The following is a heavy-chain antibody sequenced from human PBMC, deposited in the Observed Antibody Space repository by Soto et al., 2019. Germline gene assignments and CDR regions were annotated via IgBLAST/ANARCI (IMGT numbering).Heavy chain of an antibody. D-gene: IGHD5-12*01. V-gene: IGHV1-3*01. J-gene: IGHJ4*02. CDR1: GYTFTSYA. Sequence: EASVKVSCKASGYTFTSYAIHWVRQAPGQRLEWMGWINAGNGNTKYSQKFQGRVTITRDTSASTAYMDLRSLTSEDTAVYYCARGIWVATTASYYFDQWGQGTQVTVSS. CDR3: ARGIWVATTASYYFDQ. CDR2: INAGNGNT.